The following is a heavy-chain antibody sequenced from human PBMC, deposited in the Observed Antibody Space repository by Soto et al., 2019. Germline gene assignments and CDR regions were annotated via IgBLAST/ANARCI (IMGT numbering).Heavy chain of an antibody. CDR2: INPSGGST. Sequence: GASVKVSCKASGYIFTSYYIHWVRQAPGQGLEWMGIINPSGGSTTYALKFQGRITMTRGTSTSTVYMELSSLRSEDTAVYYCARDHNAPDAFDIWGQGTMVTVSS. D-gene: IGHD2-2*01. CDR1: GYIFTSYY. CDR3: ARDHNAPDAFDI. J-gene: IGHJ3*02. V-gene: IGHV1-46*01.